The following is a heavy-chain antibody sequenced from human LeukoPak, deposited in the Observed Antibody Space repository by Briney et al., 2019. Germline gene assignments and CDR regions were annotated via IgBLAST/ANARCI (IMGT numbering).Heavy chain of an antibody. Sequence: ASVKVSCKASGYTFTGHYLHWVRQAPGQGLEWMGWISPNTSGTKSAQKFQGRVTMTRDTSITTAYMELSSLRSDDAAVYYCARDAYFGYDRSYHSDYWGQGTLVTVSS. D-gene: IGHD6-13*01. CDR2: ISPNTSGT. J-gene: IGHJ4*02. V-gene: IGHV1-2*02. CDR1: GYTFTGHY. CDR3: ARDAYFGYDRSYHSDY.